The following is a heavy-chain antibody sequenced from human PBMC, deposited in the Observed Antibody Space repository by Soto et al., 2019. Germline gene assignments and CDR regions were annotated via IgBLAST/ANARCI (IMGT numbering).Heavy chain of an antibody. Sequence: ETLSLTCTVPGGSSISYYWSWIRQPPGKGLEWIGYIYYSGSTNYNPSLKSRVTISVDTSKNQFSLKLSSVTAADTAVYYCARFCSTTSCFPWGQGTLVTVSS. CDR3: ARFCSTTSCFP. D-gene: IGHD2-2*01. CDR1: GGSSISYY. V-gene: IGHV4-59*08. CDR2: IYYSGST. J-gene: IGHJ4*02.